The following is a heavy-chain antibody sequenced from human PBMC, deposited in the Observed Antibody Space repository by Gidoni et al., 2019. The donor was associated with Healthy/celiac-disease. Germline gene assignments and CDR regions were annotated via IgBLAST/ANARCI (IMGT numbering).Heavy chain of an antibody. Sequence: QVQLQESGPGLVKPSQTLSLTCTVSGGSISSGGYYWSWIRQHPGKGLEWIGYIYYSGSTYYNPSLKSRVTISVDTSKNQFSLKLSSVTAADTAVYYCASGGITMVQGNDAFDIWGQGTMVTVSS. CDR1: GGSISSGGYY. CDR2: IYYSGST. V-gene: IGHV4-31*03. J-gene: IGHJ3*02. D-gene: IGHD3-10*01. CDR3: ASGGITMVQGNDAFDI.